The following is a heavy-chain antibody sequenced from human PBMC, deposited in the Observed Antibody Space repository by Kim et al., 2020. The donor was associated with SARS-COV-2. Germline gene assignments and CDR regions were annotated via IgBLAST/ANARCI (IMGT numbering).Heavy chain of an antibody. V-gene: IGHV3-23*01. CDR1: GFTFSNYA. CDR3: AKCHSDWGNDAFDI. Sequence: GVSLRLSCAASGFTFSNYAMSWVRQAPGKGLEWVSYIRGGGAVTHYAGSVKGRCTISRDNFKNTLYLQVDSLRAEDTAVYYCAKCHSDWGNDAFDIWGLGTMVTVSS. J-gene: IGHJ3*02. CDR2: IRGGGAVT. D-gene: IGHD3-16*01.